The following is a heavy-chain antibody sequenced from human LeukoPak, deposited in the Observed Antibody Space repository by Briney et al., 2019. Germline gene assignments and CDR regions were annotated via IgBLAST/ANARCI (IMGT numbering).Heavy chain of an antibody. J-gene: IGHJ4*02. D-gene: IGHD2-21*01. V-gene: IGHV3-30*04. Sequence: QPGGSLKLSCAASGFTFSSYAMHWVRQAPGKGLEWVAVISYDGSNKYYADSVKGRFTISRDNSKNTLYLHMKSLRAEDAAVYYCAKAPVTSCRGAYCYPFDSWGQGTVVTVSS. CDR1: GFTFSSYA. CDR2: ISYDGSNK. CDR3: AKAPVTSCRGAYCYPFDS.